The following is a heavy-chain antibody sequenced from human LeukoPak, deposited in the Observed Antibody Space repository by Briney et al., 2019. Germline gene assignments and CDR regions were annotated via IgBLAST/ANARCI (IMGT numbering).Heavy chain of an antibody. J-gene: IGHJ5*02. D-gene: IGHD3-10*01. CDR3: AKGSGSGSYYKNYFDP. CDR1: GFTFTSYA. CDR2: ISGSGGST. V-gene: IGHV3-23*01. Sequence: GGSLRLSCAASGFTFTSYAMSWVRQAPGKGLEWVSAISGSGGSTYYGDSVKGRFTISRDSSKNEMYLQMNSLRAEDTAVYYCAKGSGSGSYYKNYFDPWGQGTLVTVSS.